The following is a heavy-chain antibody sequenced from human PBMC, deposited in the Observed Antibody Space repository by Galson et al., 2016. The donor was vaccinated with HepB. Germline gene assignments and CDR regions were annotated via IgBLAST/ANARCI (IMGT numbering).Heavy chain of an antibody. D-gene: IGHD2-2*02. V-gene: IGHV4-61*01. CDR1: SDPVTSGTYY. J-gene: IGHJ6*02. Sequence: ETLSLTCTVSSDPVTSGTYYWSWVRQSPGKGLDWIGYIHDSGNTNYNPSIKSRVTISRDTSKNQFFLGLTSVTAADTAVYYCARDEGFYNGMDVWGQGTTVTVAS. CDR2: IHDSGNT. CDR3: ARDEGFYNGMDV.